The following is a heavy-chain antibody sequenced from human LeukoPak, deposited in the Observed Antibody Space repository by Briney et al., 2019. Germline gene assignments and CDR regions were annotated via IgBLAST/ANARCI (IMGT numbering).Heavy chain of an antibody. Sequence: GGSLRLSCAASGFTFSSYWMHWVRQAPGKGLVWVSRISPDGSTTGHADSVKGRFTTSRDNAKNTLFLQMNSLRAENTAVYYCTRDFDFSSAIWGQGTLVTVSS. V-gene: IGHV3-74*01. J-gene: IGHJ4*02. CDR2: ISPDGSTT. CDR3: TRDFDFSSAI. D-gene: IGHD3-3*01. CDR1: GFTFSSYW.